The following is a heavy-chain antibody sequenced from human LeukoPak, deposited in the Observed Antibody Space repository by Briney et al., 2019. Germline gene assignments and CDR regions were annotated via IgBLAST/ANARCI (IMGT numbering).Heavy chain of an antibody. V-gene: IGHV3-21*04. CDR1: GFTFNTYS. Sequence: GGSLRLSCAASGFTFNTYSMNWVRQAPGKGLEWVSSITSSNSYIYYADSVKGRFTISRDNSRNTLYLQMNSLRAEDTAIYHCAKQPILAGAWYFDYWGQGALVTVSS. CDR2: ITSSNSYI. CDR3: AKQPILAGAWYFDY. D-gene: IGHD6-19*01. J-gene: IGHJ4*02.